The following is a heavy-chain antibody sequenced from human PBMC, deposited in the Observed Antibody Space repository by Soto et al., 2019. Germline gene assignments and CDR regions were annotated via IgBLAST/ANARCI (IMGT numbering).Heavy chain of an antibody. Sequence: PGGSLRLSCAASGFTFSSYAMNWVRQAPGKGLEWVSSISGNGDTTYFADSVKGRFTISRDNSKNTLYVQMNSLRAEDTAVYYCGKGMHTHYYHMDVWGRGTTVTVSS. V-gene: IGHV3-23*01. CDR2: ISGNGDTT. J-gene: IGHJ6*02. CDR3: GKGMHTHYYHMDV. CDR1: GFTFSSYA.